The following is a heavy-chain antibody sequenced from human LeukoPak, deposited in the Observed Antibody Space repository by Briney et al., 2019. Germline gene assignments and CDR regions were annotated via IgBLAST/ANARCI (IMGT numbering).Heavy chain of an antibody. CDR2: ITRSNYI. Sequence: PGGSLRLSCAASGFTFSSYSMNWVRQAPGKGLEWVSSITRSNYIYYADSVKGRFTISRDNAKNSLYLQMNSLRAEDTAVYYCARETGGGWGYYFDYWGQGTLVTVSS. CDR3: ARETGGGWGYYFDY. V-gene: IGHV3-21*06. D-gene: IGHD2-15*01. CDR1: GFTFSSYS. J-gene: IGHJ4*02.